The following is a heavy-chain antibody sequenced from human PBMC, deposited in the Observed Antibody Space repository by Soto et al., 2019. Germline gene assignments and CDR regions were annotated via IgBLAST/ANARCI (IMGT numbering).Heavy chain of an antibody. D-gene: IGHD3-16*01. CDR3: TRGAWGYAFDV. J-gene: IGHJ3*01. V-gene: IGHV4-31*03. Sequence: QVQLQESGPGLVKPSQTLSLTCTVSGDCISSGGYNWTWIRQHPAKGLEWIAYIHYSESTYYNPSLMSRVVVSMDTSKNQFSLRLSSVTAADTAVYYCTRGAWGYAFDVWGQGTMVTVSS. CDR1: GDCISSGGYN. CDR2: IHYSEST.